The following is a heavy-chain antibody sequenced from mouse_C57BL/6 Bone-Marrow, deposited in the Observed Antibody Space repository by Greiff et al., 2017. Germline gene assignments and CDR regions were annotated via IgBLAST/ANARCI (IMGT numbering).Heavy chain of an antibody. V-gene: IGHV1-54*02. CDR1: GYAFTNYL. CDR3: SIYCYGGFAD. Sequence: QVQLQQSGAELVRPGTSVKVSCKASGYAFTNYLIEWVKQRPGQGLEWIGVINPGSGGTNYNEKFKGKATLTADTSSNTAYLQLSSLTSADAAVYYYSIYCYGGFADWGQGTMVTVSS. J-gene: IGHJ3*01. D-gene: IGHD1-1*01. CDR2: INPGSGGT.